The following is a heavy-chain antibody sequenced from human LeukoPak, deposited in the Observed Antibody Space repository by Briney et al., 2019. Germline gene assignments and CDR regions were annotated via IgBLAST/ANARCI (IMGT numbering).Heavy chain of an antibody. CDR3: AKDHYSGSYSPFDY. J-gene: IGHJ4*02. CDR1: GFTFSSYG. D-gene: IGHD1-26*01. Sequence: GGSLRLSCAASGFTFSSYGMHWVRQAPGKGLEWVAVIWYDGSNKYYADSVKGRLTISRDNSKNTLYLQMNSLRAEDTAVYYCAKDHYSGSYSPFDYWGQGTLVTVSS. V-gene: IGHV3-33*06. CDR2: IWYDGSNK.